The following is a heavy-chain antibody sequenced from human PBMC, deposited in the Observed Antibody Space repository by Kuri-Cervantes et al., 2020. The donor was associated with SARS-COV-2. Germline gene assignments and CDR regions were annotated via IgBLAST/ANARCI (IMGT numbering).Heavy chain of an antibody. CDR1: GFTFSSVV. CDR3: ARGGRISSSFDY. CDR2: ISSSSSYI. V-gene: IGHV3-21*01. D-gene: IGHD6-13*01. J-gene: IGHJ4*02. Sequence: GESLKISCAASGFTFSSVVMNWVRQAPGKGLEWVSSISSSSSYIYYADSVKGRFTISRDNAKNSLYLQMNSLRAEDTAVYYCARGGRISSSFDYWGQGTLVTVSS.